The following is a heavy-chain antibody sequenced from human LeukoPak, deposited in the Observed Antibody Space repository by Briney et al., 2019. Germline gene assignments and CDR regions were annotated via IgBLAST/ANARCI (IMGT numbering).Heavy chain of an antibody. CDR2: INHSGST. D-gene: IGHD6-13*01. J-gene: IGHJ4*02. CDR1: GGSFSGYY. CDR3: ARGSGIAAAGTVPFGY. Sequence: ASETLSLTCAVYGGSFSGYYWSWIRQPPGKGREWLGEINHSGSTNYNPSLKSRVTISVDTSKTQFSLKLSSVTAADTAVYYCARGSGIAAAGTVPFGYWGQGTLVTVS. V-gene: IGHV4-34*01.